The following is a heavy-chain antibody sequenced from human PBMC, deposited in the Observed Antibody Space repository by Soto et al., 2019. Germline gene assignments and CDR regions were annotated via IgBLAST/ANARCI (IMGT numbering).Heavy chain of an antibody. J-gene: IGHJ4*02. V-gene: IGHV4-30-4*01. CDR2: IYSSGTT. CDR3: ASRQQQVALAEY. D-gene: IGHD6-13*01. CDR1: EGYISTGFYF. Sequence: SETLSLTCNVSEGYISTGFYFWSWVRQSPGKGLEWIGHIYSSGTTYYNPSLKSRVTISVDASKNQFSLKLTSVTAADTAVYYCASRQQQVALAEYWGQGTLVTVSS.